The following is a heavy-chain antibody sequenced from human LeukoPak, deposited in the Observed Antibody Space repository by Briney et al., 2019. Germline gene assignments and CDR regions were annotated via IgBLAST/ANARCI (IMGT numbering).Heavy chain of an antibody. CDR2: INAGNGNT. D-gene: IGHD6-6*01. Sequence: ASVKVSCKASGYTFTSYAMHWVRQAPGQRLEWMGWINAGNGNTKYSQKFQGRVTITRDTSASTAYMEPSSLRSEDTAVYYCARAYGSSWMENYYFDYWGQGTLVTVSS. CDR3: ARAYGSSWMENYYFDY. J-gene: IGHJ4*02. CDR1: GYTFTSYA. V-gene: IGHV1-3*01.